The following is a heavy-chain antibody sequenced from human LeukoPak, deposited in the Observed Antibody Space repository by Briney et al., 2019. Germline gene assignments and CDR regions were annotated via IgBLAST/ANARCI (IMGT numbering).Heavy chain of an antibody. CDR2: TKQDGSEK. V-gene: IGHV3-7*01. J-gene: IGHJ4*02. D-gene: IGHD3-22*01. CDR1: RFTFSDYW. Sequence: GGSLRLSCAASRFTFSDYWMSWVRQAPGKGLEWVANTKQDGSEKYYVDSVKGRFTISRDNAKNSLYLQMNSLRAEDTAVYYCARDLRAKYYCDRVGGYYWGQGTLVTISS. CDR3: ARDLRAKYYCDRVGGYY.